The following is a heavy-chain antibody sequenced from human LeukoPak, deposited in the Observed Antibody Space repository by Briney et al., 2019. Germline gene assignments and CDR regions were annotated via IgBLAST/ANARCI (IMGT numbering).Heavy chain of an antibody. D-gene: IGHD5-18*01. CDR1: GGSFSGYY. CDR2: INHSGST. V-gene: IGHV4-34*01. Sequence: SETLSLTCAVYGGSFSGYYWSWIRQPPGKGLEWIGEINHSGSTNYNPSLKSRVTISVDTSKNQFSLKLSSVTAADTAVYYCARGLGYSYGYYFDYWGQGTLVTVSS. CDR3: ARGLGYSYGYYFDY. J-gene: IGHJ4*02.